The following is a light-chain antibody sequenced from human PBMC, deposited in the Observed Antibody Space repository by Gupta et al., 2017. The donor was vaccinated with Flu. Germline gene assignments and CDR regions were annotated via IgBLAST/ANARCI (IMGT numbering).Light chain of an antibody. CDR2: LNSDGSQ. CDR1: SGQSSYA. J-gene: IGLJ3*02. V-gene: IGLV4-69*01. CDR3: QTWGTGIWV. Sequence: QPVLAHSHSASPSLCASVKLTCTLSSGQSSYAIAWHQQQPEKGPRYLMKLNSDGSQSKGDGIPDRFSGSSSGAERYLTISSLQSEDEADYYCQTWGTGIWVFGGGTKLTVL.